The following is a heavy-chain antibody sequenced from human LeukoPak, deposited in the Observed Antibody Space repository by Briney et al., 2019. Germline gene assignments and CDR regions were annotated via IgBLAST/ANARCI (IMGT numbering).Heavy chain of an antibody. CDR2: INPSGGST. CDR1: GGTFSSYA. D-gene: IGHD3-10*01. J-gene: IGHJ4*02. CDR3: ARDATGYNYGSGSYCPY. Sequence: ASVKVSCKASGGTFSSYAISWVRQAPGQGLEWMGIINPSGGSTSYAQKFQGRVTMTRDTSTSTVYMELSSLRSEDTAVYYCARDATGYNYGSGSYCPYWGQGTLVTVSS. V-gene: IGHV1-46*01.